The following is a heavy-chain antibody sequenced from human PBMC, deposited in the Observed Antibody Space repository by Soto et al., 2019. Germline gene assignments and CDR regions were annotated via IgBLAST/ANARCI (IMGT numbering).Heavy chain of an antibody. CDR1: GFTFSRYG. D-gene: IGHD3-22*01. CDR2: IWNDGIRK. J-gene: IGHJ4*02. Sequence: PGESLKISCAASGFTFSRYGMHWVRQAPGKGLEWVALIWNDGIRKAYVDSVKGRFTISRDNSKNTLDLQMNSLRAEDTAVYYCARDDDYDANAFDYWGPGTLVTVSS. V-gene: IGHV3-33*01. CDR3: ARDDDYDANAFDY.